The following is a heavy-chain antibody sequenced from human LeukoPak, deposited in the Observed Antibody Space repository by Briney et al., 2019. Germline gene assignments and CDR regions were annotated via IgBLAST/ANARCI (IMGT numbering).Heavy chain of an antibody. CDR2: ISGSGGST. D-gene: IGHD3-3*01. V-gene: IGHV3-23*01. CDR1: GFTFSSYA. J-gene: IGHJ3*02. Sequence: PGGSLRLSCAASGFTFSSYAMTWVRQAPGKGLEWVSVISGSGGSTYYADSVKGRFTISRDNSKNTLYLQMNSLRAEDTAVYYCAKYYDFWSGYFDPDAFDIWGQGTMVTVSS. CDR3: AKYYDFWSGYFDPDAFDI.